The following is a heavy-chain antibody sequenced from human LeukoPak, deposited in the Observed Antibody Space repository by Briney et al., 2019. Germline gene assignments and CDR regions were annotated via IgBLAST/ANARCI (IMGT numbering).Heavy chain of an antibody. D-gene: IGHD3-22*01. CDR2: ISAYNGNT. J-gene: IGHJ5*02. CDR3: ARDYYDSSGRNWFAP. CDR1: GYTFTSYG. V-gene: IGHV1-18*01. Sequence: EASVKVSCKASGYTFTSYGISWVRQAPGQGLEWMGWISAYNGNTNYAQKLQGRVTMTTDTSTSTAYMELRSLRSDDTAVYYCARDYYDSSGRNWFAPWGQGTLVTVSS.